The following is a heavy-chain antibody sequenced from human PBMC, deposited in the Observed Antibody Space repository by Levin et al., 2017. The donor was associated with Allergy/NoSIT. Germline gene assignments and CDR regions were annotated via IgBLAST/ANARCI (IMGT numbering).Heavy chain of an antibody. Sequence: GGSLRLSCAASGFMFSSFGMHWVRQAPGKGLQWVAAIWYDGTNKYYSDSVKGRFTISRDNPRNTLSLQINNLRAEDTAVYFCAREKGRTTVTTPYYYYYGLDVWGQGTAVTVSS. CDR3: AREKGRTTVTTPYYYYYGLDV. J-gene: IGHJ6*02. D-gene: IGHD4-17*01. CDR1: GFMFSSFG. CDR2: IWYDGTNK. V-gene: IGHV3-33*01.